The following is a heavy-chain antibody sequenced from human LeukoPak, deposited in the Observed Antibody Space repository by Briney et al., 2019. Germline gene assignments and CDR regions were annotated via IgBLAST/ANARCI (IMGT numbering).Heavy chain of an antibody. V-gene: IGHV1-18*01. Sequence: GASVKVSCKASGYTFISYGISWARQAPGQGLEWMGWISAYNGNTNYAQKLQGRVTMTTDTSTSTAYMELSRLRSDDTAVYYCARVDSSGYVAQFDYWGQGTLVTVSS. D-gene: IGHD3-22*01. CDR2: ISAYNGNT. CDR3: ARVDSSGYVAQFDY. CDR1: GYTFISYG. J-gene: IGHJ4*02.